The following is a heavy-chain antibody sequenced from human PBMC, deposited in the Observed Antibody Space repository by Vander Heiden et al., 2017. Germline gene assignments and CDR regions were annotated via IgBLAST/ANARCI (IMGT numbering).Heavy chain of an antibody. J-gene: IGHJ4*02. Sequence: EVQLLESGGGLVQPGGSLRLSSAASGFTFSGHAINWSRQAPGKGLEWVSIISASGGATKYADSVMGRFTISRDNSKNTLFLQMNSLRAEDTAVYYCAKDRWAREEIPAGGPFDYWGKGTLVTVSP. CDR2: ISASGGAT. CDR1: GFTFSGHA. V-gene: IGHV3-23*01. CDR3: AKDRWAREEIPAGGPFDY. D-gene: IGHD6-13*01.